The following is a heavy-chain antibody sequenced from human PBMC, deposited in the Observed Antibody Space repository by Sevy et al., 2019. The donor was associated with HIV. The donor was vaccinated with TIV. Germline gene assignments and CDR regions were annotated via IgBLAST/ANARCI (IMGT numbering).Heavy chain of an antibody. CDR2: ISWNSGSI. CDR1: GFTFDDYA. Sequence: GGSLRLSCAASGFTFDDYAMHWVRQAPGKGLEWVSGISWNSGSIGYADSVKGRFTISRDNAKNSLYLQMNSLRAEDTALYYCAKDLNRFLERLSNTRMWNGMDVWGQGTTVTVSS. CDR3: AKDLNRFLERLSNTRMWNGMDV. J-gene: IGHJ6*02. D-gene: IGHD3-3*01. V-gene: IGHV3-9*01.